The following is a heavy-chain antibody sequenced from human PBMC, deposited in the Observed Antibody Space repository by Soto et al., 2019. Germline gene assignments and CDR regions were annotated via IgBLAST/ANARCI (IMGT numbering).Heavy chain of an antibody. V-gene: IGHV3-11*01. Sequence: QVQLVESGGGLVKPGGSLRLSCAASGFTFSDYYMAWIRQAPGKGLEWVSYISSRSTSRYFADSVKGRFTISRDNAKNPVFLQMDFLRAEVTDVYYCARDITVCGTGAVGFWGQGTLVAVSS. J-gene: IGHJ4*02. CDR1: GFTFSDYY. CDR3: ARDITVCGTGAVGF. D-gene: IGHD6-19*01. CDR2: ISSRSTSR.